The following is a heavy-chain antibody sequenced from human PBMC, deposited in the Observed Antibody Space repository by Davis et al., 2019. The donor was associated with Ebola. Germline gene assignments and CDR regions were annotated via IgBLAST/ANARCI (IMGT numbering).Heavy chain of an antibody. Sequence: GESLKISCAASTSFTFSNYAMNWVRQAPGKGLEWVSFVSGGGDYTHHADSVKGRFTISRDNSKNTLYLQMNSLRAEDTALYFCAKRVRGYSYGTFDNWGQGTLVTVSS. V-gene: IGHV3-23*01. CDR1: TSFTFSNYA. CDR3: AKRVRGYSYGTFDN. CDR2: VSGGGDYT. D-gene: IGHD5-18*01. J-gene: IGHJ4*02.